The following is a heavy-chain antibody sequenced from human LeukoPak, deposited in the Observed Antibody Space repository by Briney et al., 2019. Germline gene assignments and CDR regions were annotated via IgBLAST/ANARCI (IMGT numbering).Heavy chain of an antibody. CDR2: ISAYNGHT. V-gene: IGHV1-18*01. Sequence: ASVKVSCKASGYTFTSYGISWVRQAPGQGLEWMGWISAYNGHTNYAQKLQGRVTMTTDTSTSTAYMELRSLRSDDTAVYYCARVKSSRSDFWSGPGWFDPWGQGTLVTVSS. CDR1: GYTFTSYG. D-gene: IGHD3-3*01. CDR3: ARVKSSRSDFWSGPGWFDP. J-gene: IGHJ5*02.